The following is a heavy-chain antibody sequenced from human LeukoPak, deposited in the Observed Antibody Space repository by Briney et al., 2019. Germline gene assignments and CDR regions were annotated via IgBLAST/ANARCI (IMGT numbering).Heavy chain of an antibody. Sequence: SETLSLTCAVYGGSFSGYYWSWIRQHPGKGLEWIGYIYYSGSTNYNPSLKSRVTISVDTSKNQFSLKLSSVTAADTAVYYCARDRIVGAIFDYWGQGTLVTVSS. V-gene: IGHV4-34*01. CDR3: ARDRIVGAIFDY. D-gene: IGHD1-26*01. CDR2: IYYSGST. J-gene: IGHJ4*02. CDR1: GGSFSGYY.